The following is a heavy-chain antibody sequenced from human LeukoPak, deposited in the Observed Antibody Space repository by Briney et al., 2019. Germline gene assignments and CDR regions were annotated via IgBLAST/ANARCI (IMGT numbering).Heavy chain of an antibody. CDR1: GFTFSSYA. V-gene: IGHV3-23*01. D-gene: IGHD3-22*01. CDR3: AKDSVPRITMIVVVITMGFDY. CDR2: ISGSGGST. J-gene: IGHJ4*02. Sequence: PGGSLRLSCAASGFTFSSYAMRWVRQAPGRGLEWVSAISGSGGSTYDADSEKGRFTISRDNSKNTLYLQMNSLRAEDTAVYYCAKDSVPRITMIVVVITMGFDYWGQGTLVTVSS.